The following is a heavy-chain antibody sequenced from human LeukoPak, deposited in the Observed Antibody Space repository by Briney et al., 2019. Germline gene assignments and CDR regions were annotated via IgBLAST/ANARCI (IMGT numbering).Heavy chain of an antibody. V-gene: IGHV4-39*07. CDR1: GGSISSSSYY. J-gene: IGHJ5*02. CDR2: IYHSGST. CDR3: AREGPENSSGWYENWFDP. D-gene: IGHD6-19*01. Sequence: PSETLSLTCTVSGGSISSSSYYWGWIRQPPGKGLGWIGSIYHSGSTYYNPSLKSRVTISIDTSKSQFSLKLTSVTAADTAVYYCAREGPENSSGWYENWFDPWGQGTLVTVSS.